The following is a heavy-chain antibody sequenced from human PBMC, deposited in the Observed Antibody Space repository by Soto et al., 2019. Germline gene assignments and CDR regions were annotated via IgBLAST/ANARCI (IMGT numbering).Heavy chain of an antibody. CDR3: AREKALADSWYWFDP. Sequence: PGGSLRLSCAASGFTFSSYWMSWVRQAPGKGLEWVANIKQDGSEKYYVDSVKGRFTISRDNAKNSLYLQMNSLRAEDTAVYYCAREKALADSWYWFDPWGQGTLVTVSS. D-gene: IGHD6-13*01. V-gene: IGHV3-7*04. CDR2: IKQDGSEK. CDR1: GFTFSSYW. J-gene: IGHJ5*02.